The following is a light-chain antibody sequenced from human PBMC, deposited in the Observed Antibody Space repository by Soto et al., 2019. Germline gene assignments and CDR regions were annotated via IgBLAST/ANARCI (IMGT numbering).Light chain of an antibody. CDR1: QSVSNTY. CDR2: GAS. J-gene: IGKJ1*01. Sequence: EVVLTQSPGTLSLSPGDTATLSCRASQSVSNTYLAWYQQKPGQAPRLLIYGASSRATGFPDRFSGSGSGTDFTLTISRLEPEDFAVYYCQQYGSSPLPWTFGQGTKVDIK. V-gene: IGKV3-20*01. CDR3: QQYGSSPLPWT.